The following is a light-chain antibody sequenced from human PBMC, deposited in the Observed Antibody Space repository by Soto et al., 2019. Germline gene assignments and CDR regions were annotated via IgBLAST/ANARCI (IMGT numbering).Light chain of an antibody. J-gene: IGLJ1*01. CDR1: SSDVGSYNR. V-gene: IGLV2-18*02. CDR3: NSYTSTNPYV. CDR2: EVS. Sequence: QSALTQPPSVSGSPGQSVTISCTGTSSDVGSYNRVSWYQQPPGTAPKLMIYEVSNRPSGVPDRFSGSKSGNTASLTISGLQAEDEADYYCNSYTSTNPYVFGTGTQLTVL.